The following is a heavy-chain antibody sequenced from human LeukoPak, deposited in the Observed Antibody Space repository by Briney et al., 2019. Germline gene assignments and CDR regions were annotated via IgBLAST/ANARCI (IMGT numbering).Heavy chain of an antibody. CDR2: ISGSSGNL. Sequence: GGSLRLSCAASGFTFSSHSLMWVRQAPGKGLEWVSYISGSSGNLQYADSVKGRFTISRDNAENSLYLQMNSLRAEDTAVYYCARVVEGVTGADYWGQGTLVIVSS. V-gene: IGHV3-48*01. CDR1: GFTFSSHS. CDR3: ARVVEGVTGADY. D-gene: IGHD3-9*01. J-gene: IGHJ4*02.